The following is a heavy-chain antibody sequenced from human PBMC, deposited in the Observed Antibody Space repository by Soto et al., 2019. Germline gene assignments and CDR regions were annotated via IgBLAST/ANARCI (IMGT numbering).Heavy chain of an antibody. CDR3: ARDNWNSY. D-gene: IGHD1-1*01. CDR2: IDDNGGTT. V-gene: IGHV3-23*01. Sequence: PGGSLRLSCAASGFTFSSYAMSWVRQAPGKGLEWVSRIDDNGGTTTYADSVKGRFTISRDNAKNTLFLQMNTLRVDDTAVYYCARDNWNSYWGQGTLVTVSS. J-gene: IGHJ4*02. CDR1: GFTFSSYA.